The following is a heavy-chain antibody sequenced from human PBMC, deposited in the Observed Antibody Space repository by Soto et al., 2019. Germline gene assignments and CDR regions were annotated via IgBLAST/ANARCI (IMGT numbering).Heavy chain of an antibody. Sequence: SETLSLTCTVSGGSISSGGYYWSWIRQHPGKGLEWIGYIYYSGSTYYNPSLKSRVTISVDTSKNQFSLKLSSVTAADTAVYYCARSASWIGAGWWFVPWGQGTLVTV. D-gene: IGHD1-26*01. CDR1: GGSISSGGYY. CDR3: ARSASWIGAGWWFVP. CDR2: IYYSGST. J-gene: IGHJ5*02. V-gene: IGHV4-31*03.